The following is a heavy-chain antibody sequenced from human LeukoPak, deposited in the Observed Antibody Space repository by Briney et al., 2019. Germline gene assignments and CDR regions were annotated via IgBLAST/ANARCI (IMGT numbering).Heavy chain of an antibody. V-gene: IGHV1-18*01. Sequence: APVKVSCKASGYTFTSYGISWVRQAPGQGLEWMGWISAYNGNTNYAQKLQGRVTMTTDTSTSTAYMELRSLRSDDTAVYYCARAHPVDTAMVLNWFDPWGQGTLVTVSS. CDR2: ISAYNGNT. CDR3: ARAHPVDTAMVLNWFDP. D-gene: IGHD5-18*01. CDR1: GYTFTSYG. J-gene: IGHJ5*02.